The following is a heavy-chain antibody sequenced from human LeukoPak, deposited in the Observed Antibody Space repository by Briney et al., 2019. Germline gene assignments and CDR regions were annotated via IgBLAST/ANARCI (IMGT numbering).Heavy chain of an antibody. D-gene: IGHD3-16*01. V-gene: IGHV3-74*01. CDR2: ITRDGSST. J-gene: IGHJ6*04. Sequence: GGSLRLSCAASGFTFSSYAMSWVRHAPGKGLVWVSRITRDGSSTTYADSVKGRFTTSRDNAKNTLYLQMDSLRDDDTAVYYCARDPGYESWSPFWGGMDVWGNGTTVIVSS. CDR1: GFTFSSYA. CDR3: ARDPGYESWSPFWGGMDV.